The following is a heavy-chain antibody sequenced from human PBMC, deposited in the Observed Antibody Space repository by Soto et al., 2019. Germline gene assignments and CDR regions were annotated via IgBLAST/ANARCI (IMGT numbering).Heavy chain of an antibody. CDR2: IDYSGST. D-gene: IGHD3-9*01. V-gene: IGHV4-59*08. CDR3: ARRVRNYDILTGYYGDAFDI. J-gene: IGHJ3*02. CDR1: GGSISSYY. Sequence: SETLSLTCTVSGGSISSYYWSWIRQPPGKGLEWIGYIDYSGSTNYNPSLKSRVTISIDTSKNQFSLKLSSVTAADTAGYYCARRVRNYDILTGYYGDAFDIWGQGTMVTVSS.